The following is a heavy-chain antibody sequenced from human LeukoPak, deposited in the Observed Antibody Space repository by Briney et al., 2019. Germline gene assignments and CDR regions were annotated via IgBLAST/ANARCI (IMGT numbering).Heavy chain of an antibody. CDR1: GGSISSSSYR. D-gene: IGHD2-2*01. CDR3: ARHCRGVLVVPVARGDYFDY. CDR2: MSYSGAT. Sequence: SETLSLTCTVSGGSISSSSYRWGWIRQSPGEGLQLITSMSYSGATYYNPSLQSRVTISVDTSKNQFSLKLYSVTAADTAVYYCARHCRGVLVVPVARGDYFDYLGQGTLVTVSS. J-gene: IGHJ4*02. V-gene: IGHV4-39*01.